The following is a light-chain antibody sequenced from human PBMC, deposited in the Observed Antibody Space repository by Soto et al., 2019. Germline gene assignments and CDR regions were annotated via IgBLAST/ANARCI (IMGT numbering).Light chain of an antibody. J-gene: IGLJ2*01. CDR1: SSDVGSFKP. CDR3: CSYAGSNTSVI. V-gene: IGLV2-23*01. CDR2: EGS. Sequence: QSALTQPASVSGSPGQSITISCTGASSDVGSFKPVSRYQQHPGKAPKLILYEGSKRPSGVSNRFSGSKSANTASLTVSGLQAEDEADYYCCSYAGSNTSVIFGGGTKLTVL.